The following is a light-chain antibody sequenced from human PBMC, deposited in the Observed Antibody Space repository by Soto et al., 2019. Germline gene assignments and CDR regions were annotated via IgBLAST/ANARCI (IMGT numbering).Light chain of an antibody. CDR1: QSVSSY. V-gene: IGKV3-11*01. J-gene: IGKJ3*01. CDR2: DAS. CDR3: QQRSNWPGT. Sequence: EIVLTQSPATLSLSPGERATLSCRASQSVSSYLAWYQQKPGQAPRLLIYDASNRATGITARFSGSGSGTDFTLTISSLEPEDFAVYYCQQRSNWPGTFGPGTKVDIK.